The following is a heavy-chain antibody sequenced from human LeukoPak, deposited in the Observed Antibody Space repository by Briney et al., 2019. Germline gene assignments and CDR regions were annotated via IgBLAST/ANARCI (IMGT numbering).Heavy chain of an antibody. CDR1: GLTFSNAW. V-gene: IGHV3-15*01. Sequence: GGTLRLSCAASGLTFSNAWMSWVRQAPGKGLEWVGHIKSKTDGETTDYAGPVKGRFTISRDDTKNTLYLQMNSLKTEDTAVYYCTTERLVHDFWGQGTLVTVSS. CDR3: TTERLVHDF. D-gene: IGHD3-10*01. CDR2: IKSKTDGETT. J-gene: IGHJ4*02.